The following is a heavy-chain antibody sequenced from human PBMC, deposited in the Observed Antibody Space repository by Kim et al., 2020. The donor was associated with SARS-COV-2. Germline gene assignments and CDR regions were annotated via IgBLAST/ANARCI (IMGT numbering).Heavy chain of an antibody. D-gene: IGHD5-18*01. J-gene: IGHJ4*02. Sequence: YADSVKGRFTISRDNSKNTLYLQMNSLRAEDTAVYYCAKTTATSLYYFDYWGQGTLVTVSS. V-gene: IGHV3-30*02. CDR3: AKTTATSLYYFDY.